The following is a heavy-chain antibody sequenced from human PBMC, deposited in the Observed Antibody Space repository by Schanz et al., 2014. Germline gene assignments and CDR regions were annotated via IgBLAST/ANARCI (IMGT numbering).Heavy chain of an antibody. D-gene: IGHD5-12*01. CDR3: ARAAYGGYASTPLRY. J-gene: IGHJ4*02. CDR2: IYLSDGST. Sequence: QVQLVQSGGEVKTPGASVKVSCKASGYTFTRSVITWVRQAPGQGLEWTGRIYLSDGSTRYAQKFQGRVTVTRDTSTGTVYMELSSPRSEDTAVYYCARAAYGGYASTPLRYWGQGTLVTVSS. CDR1: GYTFTRSV. V-gene: IGHV1-46*01.